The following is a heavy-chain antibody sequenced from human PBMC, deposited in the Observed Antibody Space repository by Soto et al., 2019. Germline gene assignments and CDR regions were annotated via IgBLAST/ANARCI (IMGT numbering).Heavy chain of an antibody. Sequence: PGGSLRLSCAASVFTFSSYAMSWVRQAPGKGLEWVSAISGSGGSTYYADSVKGRFTISRDNSKNTLYLQVNSLRAEDTAVYYCANSRDYYDSSGYYPLDYWGQGTLVTVSS. CDR1: VFTFSSYA. CDR2: ISGSGGST. V-gene: IGHV3-23*01. D-gene: IGHD3-22*01. J-gene: IGHJ4*02. CDR3: ANSRDYYDSSGYYPLDY.